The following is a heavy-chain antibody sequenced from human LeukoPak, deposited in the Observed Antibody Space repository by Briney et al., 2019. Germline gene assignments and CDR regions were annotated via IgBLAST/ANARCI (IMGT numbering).Heavy chain of an antibody. V-gene: IGHV3-23*01. Sequence: GGSLRLSCAASGLTFSSYAMMWVRQAPGKGLDWVSTISVSGGSPNYADSVKGRFTISRDNSRNTLDLQMDSLRAEDTAVYFCVRSVLSWGQGTRVTVSS. CDR3: VRSVLS. J-gene: IGHJ5*02. D-gene: IGHD4/OR15-4a*01. CDR1: GLTFSSYA. CDR2: ISVSGGSP.